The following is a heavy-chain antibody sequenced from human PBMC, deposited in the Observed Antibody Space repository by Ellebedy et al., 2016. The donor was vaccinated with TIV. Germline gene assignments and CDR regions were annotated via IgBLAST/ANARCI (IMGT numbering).Heavy chain of an antibody. CDR2: ISSSSSFI. V-gene: IGHV3-21*01. Sequence: GGSLRLSCAASGFTFSSYSMNWVRQAPGKGLEWVSSISSSSSFIYYADSVKGRFTISRDNAKNTLYLQMNSLRAEDTAVYYCARAPTSCSGGSYYPTEYFQHWGQGTLVTVSS. CDR3: ARAPTSCSGGSYYPTEYFQH. D-gene: IGHD2-15*01. J-gene: IGHJ1*01. CDR1: GFTFSSYS.